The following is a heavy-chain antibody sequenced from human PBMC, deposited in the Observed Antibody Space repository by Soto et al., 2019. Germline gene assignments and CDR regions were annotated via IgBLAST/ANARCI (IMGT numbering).Heavy chain of an antibody. CDR1: CATINNNY. J-gene: IGHJ5*02. CDR3: ARGRHCVSDRCQGHHNIWFDP. CDR2: IYDNVNP. Sequence: QVQLLESGPELVKPSETLSLRCNVSCATINNNYWTCVRHPPGKVLEWLGHIYDNVNPKYNTALKSRVTISVDTSRNHFSLKLSSVPAADTAVYYCARGRHCVSDRCQGHHNIWFDPWGHGTQVTVSS. D-gene: IGHD2-21*02. V-gene: IGHV4-59*01.